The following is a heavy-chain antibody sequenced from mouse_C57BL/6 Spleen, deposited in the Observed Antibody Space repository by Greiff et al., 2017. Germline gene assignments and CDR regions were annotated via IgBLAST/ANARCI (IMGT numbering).Heavy chain of an antibody. Sequence: EVNVVESGGGLVKPGGSLKLSCAASGFTFSSYAMSWVRQTPEKRLEWVATISDGGSYTYYPDNVKGRFTISRDNAKNNLYLQMSHLKSEDTAMYYCASEPPITTVVAKGFAYWGQGTLVTVSA. V-gene: IGHV5-4*03. CDR1: GFTFSSYA. CDR2: ISDGGSYT. D-gene: IGHD1-1*01. CDR3: ASEPPITTVVAKGFAY. J-gene: IGHJ3*01.